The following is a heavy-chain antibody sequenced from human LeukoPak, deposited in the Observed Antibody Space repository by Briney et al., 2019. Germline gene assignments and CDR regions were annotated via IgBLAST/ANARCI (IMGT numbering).Heavy chain of an antibody. D-gene: IGHD2-21*01. Sequence: ASVQVSFKASGYTFTSYGISWLRQAPGQGLEGMGCISYYNGNTNYAQKLQGRVTMTTDTATSTAYLELRSLRSDDTAVYYCARVPSYCGGDCYSPVDPWGQGTLVTVSS. CDR2: ISYYNGNT. CDR1: GYTFTSYG. V-gene: IGHV1-18*01. J-gene: IGHJ5*02. CDR3: ARVPSYCGGDCYSPVDP.